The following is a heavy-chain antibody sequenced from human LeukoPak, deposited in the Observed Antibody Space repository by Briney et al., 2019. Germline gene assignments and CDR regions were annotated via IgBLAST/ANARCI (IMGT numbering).Heavy chain of an antibody. J-gene: IGHJ3*02. CDR3: SRGYGTGTPDACDI. CDR1: GFTFSDHF. V-gene: IGHV3-72*01. Sequence: TGGSLRLSCAASGFTFSDHFMDWVRQAPGKGLEWVGRIRNKARSYTTEYAASVKGRFTISRDDSKNSLWLQMNSLKTEDTAVYYCSRGYGTGTPDACDIWGQGTKVTVSS. CDR2: IRNKARSYTT. D-gene: IGHD1-1*01.